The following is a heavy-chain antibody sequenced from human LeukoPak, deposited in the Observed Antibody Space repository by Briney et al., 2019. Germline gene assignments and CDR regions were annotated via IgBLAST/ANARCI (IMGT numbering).Heavy chain of an antibody. J-gene: IGHJ6*02. D-gene: IGHD7-27*01. CDR2: VIPIYGTL. CDR1: AGSLSTSG. V-gene: IGHV1-69*05. Sequence: ASVKVSCKASAGSLSTSGCSRVRQAPGQGLESMGGVIPIYGTLSYAQKFQGRVTITTDEATSTAYMELSSLRSEDTAVYYCARDHWGIVENGYDYFYYDMDVWGQGTTVTVCS. CDR3: ARDHWGIVENGYDYFYYDMDV.